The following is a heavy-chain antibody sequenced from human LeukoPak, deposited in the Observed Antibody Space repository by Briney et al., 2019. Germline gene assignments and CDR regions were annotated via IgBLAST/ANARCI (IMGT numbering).Heavy chain of an antibody. V-gene: IGHV3-23*01. CDR1: GFNFNYAW. CDR3: AKDNPAIFGVLDY. J-gene: IGHJ4*02. Sequence: GGSLRLSCAASGFNFNYAWMSWVRQAPGKGLEWVSALSGGGSTTYYADSVKGRFTISRDNSKNTLYLQMNSLRADDTAVYYCAKDNPAIFGVLDYWGQGTLVTVSS. CDR2: LSGGGSTT. D-gene: IGHD3-3*01.